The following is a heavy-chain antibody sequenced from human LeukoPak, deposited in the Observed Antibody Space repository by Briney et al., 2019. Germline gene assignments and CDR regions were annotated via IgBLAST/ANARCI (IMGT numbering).Heavy chain of an antibody. CDR3: ARDESGDNDAFDT. CDR1: GFTFSDYT. Sequence: AGGSLRLSCAASGFTFSDYTMNWVRLAPGKGLEWVSSISGSSNYIYYADSVKGRFAISRGNAKNSLYLQMNSLRVEDTAVYYCARDESGDNDAFDTWGQGTMVTVSS. J-gene: IGHJ3*02. D-gene: IGHD2-21*01. CDR2: ISGSSNYI. V-gene: IGHV3-21*01.